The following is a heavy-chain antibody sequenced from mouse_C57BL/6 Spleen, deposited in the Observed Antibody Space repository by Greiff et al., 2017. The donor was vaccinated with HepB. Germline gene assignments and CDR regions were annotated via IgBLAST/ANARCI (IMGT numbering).Heavy chain of an antibody. D-gene: IGHD2-3*01. Sequence: QVHVKQSGAELAKPGASVKLSCKASGYTFTSYWMHWVKQRPGQGLEWIGYINPSSGYTKYNQKFKDKVTLTADKSSSTAYMQLSSLTYEDSAVYYCARKRGGYYDFDYWGQGTTLTVSS. CDR3: ARKRGGYYDFDY. CDR2: INPSSGYT. CDR1: GYTFTSYW. V-gene: IGHV1-7*01. J-gene: IGHJ2*01.